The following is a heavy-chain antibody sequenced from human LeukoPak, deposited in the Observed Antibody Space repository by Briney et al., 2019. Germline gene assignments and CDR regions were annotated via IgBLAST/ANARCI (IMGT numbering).Heavy chain of an antibody. Sequence: KSGGSLRLSCAASGFTFSDYYMSWIRQAPGKGLEWVSYISSSGSTIYYADSVKGRFTISRDNAKNSLYLQMNSLRAEDTAVYYCARREYSSSWYYFDYWGQGTLVTVSS. V-gene: IGHV3-11*01. CDR1: GFTFSDYY. CDR2: ISSSGSTI. CDR3: ARREYSSSWYYFDY. D-gene: IGHD6-13*01. J-gene: IGHJ4*02.